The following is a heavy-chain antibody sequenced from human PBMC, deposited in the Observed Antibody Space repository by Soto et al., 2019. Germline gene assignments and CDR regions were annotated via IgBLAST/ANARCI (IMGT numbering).Heavy chain of an antibody. CDR2: IYTGGTT. Sequence: EVALVESGGGLVQPGGSLTLSCAASGFPVSSKYMTWVRQAPGKGLEWVSIIYTGGTTHYADSVKGRFTLSRDNSKNTLNLQMSSLRVEDTAVYFCAREWTPAYGNAFDIWGQGTMVTVSS. CDR1: GFPVSSKY. J-gene: IGHJ3*02. CDR3: AREWTPAYGNAFDI. V-gene: IGHV3-66*01. D-gene: IGHD4-17*01.